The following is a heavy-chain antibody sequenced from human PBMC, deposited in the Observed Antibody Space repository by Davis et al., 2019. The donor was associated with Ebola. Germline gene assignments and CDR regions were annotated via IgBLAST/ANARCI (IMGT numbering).Heavy chain of an antibody. CDR1: GFTFSSHG. CDR3: AKDLAAYYDFWSGYHDY. V-gene: IGHV3-30*18. Sequence: GGSLRLSCAASGFTFSSHGMHWVRQAPGKGPEWVAVISYDGSNKYYADSVKGRFTISRDNSKNTLYLQMNSLRAEDTAVYYCAKDLAAYYDFWSGYHDYWGQGTLVTVSS. J-gene: IGHJ4*02. CDR2: ISYDGSNK. D-gene: IGHD3-3*01.